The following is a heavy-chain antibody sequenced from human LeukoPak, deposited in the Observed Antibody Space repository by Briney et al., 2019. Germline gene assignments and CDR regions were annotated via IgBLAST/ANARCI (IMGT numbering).Heavy chain of an antibody. CDR2: ISWNSGSI. V-gene: IGHV3-9*01. CDR1: GFTFDDYA. CDR3: AKDNHAADYYVGSIFDP. D-gene: IGHD3-10*02. Sequence: PGGSLRLSCAASGFTFDDYAMHWVRQAPGKGLEWVSGISWNSGSIGYADSVKGRFTISRDNAKNSLYLQMDSLRAEDTALYYCAKDNHAADYYVGSIFDPWGQGTLVTVSS. J-gene: IGHJ5*02.